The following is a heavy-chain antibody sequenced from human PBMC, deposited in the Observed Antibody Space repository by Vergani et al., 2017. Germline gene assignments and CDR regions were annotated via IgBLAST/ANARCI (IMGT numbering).Heavy chain of an antibody. CDR1: GGSFSGYY. Sequence: QVQLQQWGAGLLKPSETLSLTCAVYGGSFSGYYWSWFRQPPGKRRVWIGEINHSGSTNDNPSLKSRVTISVDTSKNQFSLRLSSVTAADTAVYYCARGNRLLWFGEPRMGMDVWGQGTTVTVSS. D-gene: IGHD3-10*01. CDR3: ARGNRLLWFGEPRMGMDV. V-gene: IGHV4-34*01. J-gene: IGHJ6*02. CDR2: INHSGST.